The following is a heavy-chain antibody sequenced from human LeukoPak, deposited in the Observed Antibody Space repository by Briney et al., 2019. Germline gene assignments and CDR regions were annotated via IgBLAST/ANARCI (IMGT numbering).Heavy chain of an antibody. D-gene: IGHD2-15*01. V-gene: IGHV4-39*01. Sequence: SETLSLTCKVSGGSISNSSPCWGWIRQPPREGLEWIGSICYSGSTYYNPSLKSRVTISVDTSKNQFSLNLSSVTAADTAVYYCVRVCRGGTCCDFWGQGTLVTVSS. CDR3: VRVCRGGTCCDF. J-gene: IGHJ4*02. CDR1: GGSISNSSPC. CDR2: ICYSGST.